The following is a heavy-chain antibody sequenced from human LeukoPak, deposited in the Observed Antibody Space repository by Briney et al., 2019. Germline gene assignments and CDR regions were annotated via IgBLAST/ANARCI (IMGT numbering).Heavy chain of an antibody. CDR2: ISGYNGNT. CDR1: GYTFTSYY. D-gene: IGHD5-12*01. V-gene: IGHV1-18*04. J-gene: IGHJ6*03. Sequence: ASVKVSCKASGYTFTSYYMHWVRQAPGQGLEWMGWISGYNGNTNYAQKVQDRVTMTTDTSTSTAYMELRSLRSDDTAVYYCARDNSGYDRSYYYYNMDVWGKGTTVTISS. CDR3: ARDNSGYDRSYYYYNMDV.